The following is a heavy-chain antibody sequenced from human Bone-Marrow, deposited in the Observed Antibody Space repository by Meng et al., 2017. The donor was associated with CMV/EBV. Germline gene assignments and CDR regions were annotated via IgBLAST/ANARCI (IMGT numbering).Heavy chain of an antibody. Sequence: GESLKISCAASGFTFSSYAMHWVRQAPGKGLEWVAVIWYDGSNKYYGDSVKGRSTISRDNSKNTLYLQMNSLRAEDTAVYYCARDYNGMDVWGQGTTVTVSS. CDR1: GFTFSSYA. CDR3: ARDYNGMDV. V-gene: IGHV3-33*08. J-gene: IGHJ6*02. CDR2: IWYDGSNK.